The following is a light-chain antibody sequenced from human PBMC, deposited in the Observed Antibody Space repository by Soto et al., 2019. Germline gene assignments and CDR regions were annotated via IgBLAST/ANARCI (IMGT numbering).Light chain of an antibody. J-gene: IGKJ1*01. V-gene: IGKV3-15*01. Sequence: EIVMTQSPATLSVSPGERATLSCWASQSVSSNLAWYQHKPGQAPRLLIYGASTRATGIPARFSGSGSGTEFTLTISSLQSEDFAVYYCQQYNYWPPWTFGQGTKVDIK. CDR2: GAS. CDR1: QSVSSN. CDR3: QQYNYWPPWT.